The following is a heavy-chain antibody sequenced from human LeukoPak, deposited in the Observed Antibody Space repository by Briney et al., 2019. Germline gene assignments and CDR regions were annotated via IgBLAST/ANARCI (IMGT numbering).Heavy chain of an antibody. V-gene: IGHV3-23*01. CDR2: ISASGGST. CDR1: GFTFSYYA. J-gene: IGHJ5*02. D-gene: IGHD6-19*01. CDR3: AKGLSSGWYGESGS. Sequence: GGSLRLSCAASGFTFSYYAMSWARQAPGKGLEWVSAISASGGSTDYADSVKGRFTISRDNSKNTLYLQMNSLRAEDTAVFYCAKGLSSGWYGESGSWGQGTLVTVSS.